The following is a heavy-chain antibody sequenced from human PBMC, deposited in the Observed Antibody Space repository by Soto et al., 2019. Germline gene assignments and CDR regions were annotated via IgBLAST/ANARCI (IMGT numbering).Heavy chain of an antibody. D-gene: IGHD6-13*01. J-gene: IGHJ4*02. Sequence: PGGSLRLSCAASGFTFSSYAMSWVRQAPGKGLEWVSAISGSGGSTYYADSVKGRFTISRDNSKNTLYLQMNSLRAEYTAVYYCAKDHMYSSSWFDYWGQGNLVTVSS. CDR3: AKDHMYSSSWFDY. CDR2: ISGSGGST. CDR1: GFTFSSYA. V-gene: IGHV3-23*01.